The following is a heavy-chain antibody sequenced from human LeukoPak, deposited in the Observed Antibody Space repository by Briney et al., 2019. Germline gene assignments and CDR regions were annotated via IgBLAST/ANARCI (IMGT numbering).Heavy chain of an antibody. V-gene: IGHV3-30-3*01. CDR3: ARAPAVADGSGAFDI. J-gene: IGHJ3*02. CDR1: GFTFSSYA. D-gene: IGHD6-19*01. Sequence: GSLRLSCAASGFTFSSYAMHWVRQAPGKGLEWVAVISYDGSNKYYADSVKGRFTISRDNSKNTLYLQMNSLRAEDTAVYYCARAPAVADGSGAFDIWGQGTMVTVSS. CDR2: ISYDGSNK.